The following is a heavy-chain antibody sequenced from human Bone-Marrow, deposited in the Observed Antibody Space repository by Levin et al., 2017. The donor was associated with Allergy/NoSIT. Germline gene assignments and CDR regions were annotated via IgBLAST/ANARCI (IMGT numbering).Heavy chain of an antibody. Sequence: QTLSLTCTFSGFSLSTSGMCVSWIRQPPGKALEWLARIDWDDDKYYSTSLKTRLTISKDTSKNQVVLTMTNMDPVDTATYYCARMVYYDSSGYYVGGIDYWGQGTLVTVSS. CDR1: GFSLSTSGMC. D-gene: IGHD3-22*01. CDR2: IDWDDDK. J-gene: IGHJ4*02. V-gene: IGHV2-70*11. CDR3: ARMVYYDSSGYYVGGIDY.